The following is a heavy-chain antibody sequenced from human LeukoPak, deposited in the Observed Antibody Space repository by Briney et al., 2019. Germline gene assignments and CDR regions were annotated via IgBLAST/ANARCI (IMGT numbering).Heavy chain of an antibody. CDR1: GFNFRDHW. CDR3: AKNNGWFHLAQ. J-gene: IGHJ4*02. D-gene: IGHD6-19*01. V-gene: IGHV3-7*03. CDR2: IKDDGSET. Sequence: GGSLRLSCAVSGFNFRDHWMDWVRQAPGKGLEWVGHIKDDGSETYYLDSLKGRFSISRDNTNNALYLQMNSLRVEDTAVYYCAKNNGWFHLAQWGQGALVTVSS.